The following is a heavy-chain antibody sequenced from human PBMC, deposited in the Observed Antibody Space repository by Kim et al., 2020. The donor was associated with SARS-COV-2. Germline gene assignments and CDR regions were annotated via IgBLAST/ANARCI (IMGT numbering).Heavy chain of an antibody. CDR2: IGSAGDT. CDR1: GFTFSSYY. Sequence: GGSLRLSCAASGFTFSSYYMHWVRQGTGKGLEWVATIGSAGDTYYPVSLKGRLIISRENAKNSLYLQMNSLLAGDTAVYFCARGARVWGVCRFFEYWGRG. D-gene: IGHD3-10*01. CDR3: ARGARVWGVCRFFEY. V-gene: IGHV3-13*01. J-gene: IGHJ4*02.